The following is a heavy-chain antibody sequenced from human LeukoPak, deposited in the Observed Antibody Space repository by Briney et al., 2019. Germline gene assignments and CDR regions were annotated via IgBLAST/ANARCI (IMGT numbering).Heavy chain of an antibody. V-gene: IGHV3-11*04. J-gene: IGHJ4*02. CDR1: GFIFSDYY. CDR3: ARDALGAIDY. Sequence: GGSLRLSCAASGFIFSDYYMSWSRQAPGKGLELFSYISGSGDTIYYADSVKGRLTISRDNSKNTLYLQMNSLRTEDTAVYYCARDALGAIDYWGQGALVTVSS. D-gene: IGHD1-26*01. CDR2: ISGSGDTI.